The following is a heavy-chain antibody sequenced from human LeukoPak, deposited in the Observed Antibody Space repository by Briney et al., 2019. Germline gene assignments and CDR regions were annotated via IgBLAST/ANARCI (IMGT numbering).Heavy chain of an antibody. CDR1: GGSISSSNYY. J-gene: IGHJ5*02. D-gene: IGHD2-2*01. Sequence: PSETLSLTCTVSGGSISSSNYYWGWIRQPPGKGLEWIGSIYYSGSTNYNPSLKSRVTISVDTSKNQFSLKLSSVTAADTAVYYCARDKEDCSSTSCNNWFDPWGQGTLVTVSS. CDR2: IYYSGST. V-gene: IGHV4-39*07. CDR3: ARDKEDCSSTSCNNWFDP.